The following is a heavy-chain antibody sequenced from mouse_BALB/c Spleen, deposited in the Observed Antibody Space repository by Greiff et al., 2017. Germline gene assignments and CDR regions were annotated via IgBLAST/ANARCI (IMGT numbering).Heavy chain of an antibody. CDR3: GREEDAMAY. J-gene: IGHJ4*01. V-gene: IGHV1-37*01. CDR2: INPYNGDT. Sequence: VQLQQSGPELVKPGASVKLSCNASGYSFTGDFMNWVKQCPGNNLEWIGRINPYNGDTFYHQKFKRNATLTVDTSSSSDHLELLSLTSEDSAVYYCGREEDAMAYWGQGTSVTVSS. CDR1: GYSFTGDF.